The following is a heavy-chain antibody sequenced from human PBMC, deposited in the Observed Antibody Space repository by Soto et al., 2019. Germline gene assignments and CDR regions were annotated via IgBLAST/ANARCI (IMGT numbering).Heavy chain of an antibody. V-gene: IGHV1-2*02. CDR3: ARGEYRYGQYCFDS. CDR1: GYTFTGYY. J-gene: IGHJ4*02. Sequence: AAVEVSYQXSGYTFTGYYIHWVRQAPGQGLEWMGWISPVSDDTTYAQQFQGRVTMTRDMSISTAYMELIRLTSDETAVHSCARGEYRYGQYCFDSWGQGTLVTVSS. CDR2: ISPVSDDT. D-gene: IGHD5-18*01.